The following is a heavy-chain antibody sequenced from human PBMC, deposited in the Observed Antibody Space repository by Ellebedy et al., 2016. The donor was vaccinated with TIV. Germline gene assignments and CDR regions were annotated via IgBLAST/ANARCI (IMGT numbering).Heavy chain of an antibody. J-gene: IGHJ4*02. CDR2: FDPEDGER. CDR3: ATVGGAKYGALYFDY. Sequence: AASVKVSCKVSGYTLNGVSINWVRQAPGKGLEWMGGFDPEDGERIYALKFQGRVTMTEDSSTDTAYMELSRLKSEDAAVYLCATVGGAKYGALYFDYWGQGTLVTVPS. D-gene: IGHD3-3*01. V-gene: IGHV1-24*01. CDR1: GYTLNGVS.